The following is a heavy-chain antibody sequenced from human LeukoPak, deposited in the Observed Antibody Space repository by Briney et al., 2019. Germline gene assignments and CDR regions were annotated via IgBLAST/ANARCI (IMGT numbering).Heavy chain of an antibody. D-gene: IGHD2-2*01. CDR2: IYTSGST. CDR1: GGSISSYY. CDR3: ARDSTQGYCSSTSCYD. Sequence: SETLSLTCTVSGGSISSYYWSWIRQPPGKGLEWIGRIYTSGSTNYNPSLKSRVTISVDTSKNQFSLKLSSVTAADTAVYYCARDSTQGYCSSTSCYDWGQGTLVTVSS. J-gene: IGHJ4*02. V-gene: IGHV4-4*08.